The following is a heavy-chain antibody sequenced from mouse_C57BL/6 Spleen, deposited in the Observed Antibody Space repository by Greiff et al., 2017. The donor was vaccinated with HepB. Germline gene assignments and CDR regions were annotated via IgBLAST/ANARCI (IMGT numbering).Heavy chain of an antibody. Sequence: VMLVESGGGLVKPGGSLKLSCAASGFTFSSYTMSWVRQTPEKRLEWVATISGGGGNTYYPDSVKGRFTISRDNARNTLYLQLSSLRSEDTALYYCARHDPYDYDKGYWYFDVWGTGTTVTVSS. D-gene: IGHD2-4*01. CDR1: GFTFSSYT. CDR3: ARHDPYDYDKGYWYFDV. V-gene: IGHV5-9*01. CDR2: ISGGGGNT. J-gene: IGHJ1*03.